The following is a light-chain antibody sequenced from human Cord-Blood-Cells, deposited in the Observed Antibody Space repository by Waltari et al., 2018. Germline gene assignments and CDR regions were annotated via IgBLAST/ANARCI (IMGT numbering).Light chain of an antibody. V-gene: IGLV3-21*04. Sequence: SYVLTQPPSVSVAPGKTARITCGGNKLGSKSLHWYQQKPGQAPVLVIYYDSDRPSGIPERFSGSNSGNTATLTISRVEAGDEADYYCQVWDSSSDHVVFCGGTKLTVL. CDR1: KLGSKS. CDR3: QVWDSSSDHVV. J-gene: IGLJ2*01. CDR2: YDS.